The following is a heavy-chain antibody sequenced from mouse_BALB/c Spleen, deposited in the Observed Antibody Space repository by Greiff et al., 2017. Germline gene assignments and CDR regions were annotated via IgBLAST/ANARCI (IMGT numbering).Heavy chain of an antibody. CDR1: GFTFSSYG. Sequence: EVQGVESGGDLVKPGGSLKLSCAASGFTFSSYGMSWVRQTPDKRLEWVATISSGGSYTYYPDSVKGRFTISRDNAKNTLYLQMSSLKSEDTAMYYCARRDYGSSNYFDYWGQGTTLTVSS. CDR2: ISSGGSYT. J-gene: IGHJ2*01. V-gene: IGHV5-6*01. D-gene: IGHD1-1*01. CDR3: ARRDYGSSNYFDY.